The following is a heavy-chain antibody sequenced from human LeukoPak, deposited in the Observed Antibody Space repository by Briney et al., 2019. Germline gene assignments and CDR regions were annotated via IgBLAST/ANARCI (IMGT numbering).Heavy chain of an antibody. CDR2: IYYSGST. J-gene: IGHJ4*02. CDR3: AKGALLPATFDY. CDR1: GGSISSGDYY. V-gene: IGHV4-30-4*08. D-gene: IGHD2-2*01. Sequence: PSQTLSLTCTVSGGSISSGDYYWRWIRQPPGTGLEWIGYIYYSGSTYYNPSLKSRVTISVDTSKNQFSLKLSSVTAADTAVYYCAKGALLPATFDYWGQGTLVTVSS.